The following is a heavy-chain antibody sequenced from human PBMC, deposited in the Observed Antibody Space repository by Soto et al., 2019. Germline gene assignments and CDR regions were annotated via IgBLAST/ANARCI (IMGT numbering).Heavy chain of an antibody. V-gene: IGHV3-23*01. CDR1: GFMFSTYA. D-gene: IGHD5-12*01. Sequence: PGGSLRLSCAASGFMFSTYARSWVRQAPGKGLEWVSGISGSGGSKYQADSVKGRFTISRDNSKNTLHLQMNSLRAEDTAVYYCAKDVRGYEPYYFDHWGQGTLVTVSS. CDR2: ISGSGGSK. CDR3: AKDVRGYEPYYFDH. J-gene: IGHJ4*02.